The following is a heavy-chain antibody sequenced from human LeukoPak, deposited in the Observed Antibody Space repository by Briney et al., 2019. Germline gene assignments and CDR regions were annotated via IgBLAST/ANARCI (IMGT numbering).Heavy chain of an antibody. J-gene: IGHJ4*02. D-gene: IGHD3-10*01. CDR3: ARGRARGVAAPFDY. CDR2: ISSSSSYT. CDR1: AFTFSDYC. V-gene: IGHV3-11*05. Sequence: GGSLRLSCAASAFTFSDYCMSWIRQAPGKGLEWVSYISSSSSYTNYADSVKGRFTISRDNARNSLYRQMNSLRADDTAVYYCARGRARGVAAPFDYWGQGTLVTVSS.